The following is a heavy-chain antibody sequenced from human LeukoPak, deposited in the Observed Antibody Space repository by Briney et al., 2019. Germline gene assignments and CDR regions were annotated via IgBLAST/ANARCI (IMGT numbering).Heavy chain of an antibody. V-gene: IGHV3-48*04. CDR2: ISSSSSTI. J-gene: IGHJ4*02. Sequence: GGSLRLSCAASGFTFSSYSMNWVRQAPGKGLEWVSYISSSSSTIYYADSVKGRFTISRDNAKNSLYLQMNSLRAEDTAVYYCARGPWRDYWGQGTLVTVSS. D-gene: IGHD1-1*01. CDR3: ARGPWRDY. CDR1: GFTFSSYS.